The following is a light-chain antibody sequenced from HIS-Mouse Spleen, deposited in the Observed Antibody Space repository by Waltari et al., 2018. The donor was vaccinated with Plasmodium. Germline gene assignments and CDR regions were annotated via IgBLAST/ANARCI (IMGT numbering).Light chain of an antibody. J-gene: IGLJ2*01. CDR2: GVS. Sequence: QSALTQPPSASGSPGQSVTISCTGTSSDVGGYNYVSWYQQHPGKAPKLMIYGVSKRPSGVHDRFSGSKSGNTASLTVSGLQAEDEADYYCSSYAGSNNLVFGGGTKLTVL. V-gene: IGLV2-8*01. CDR3: SSYAGSNNLV. CDR1: SSDVGGYNY.